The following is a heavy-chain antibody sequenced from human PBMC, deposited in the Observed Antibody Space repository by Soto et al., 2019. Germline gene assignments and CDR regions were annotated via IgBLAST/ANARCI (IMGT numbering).Heavy chain of an antibody. D-gene: IGHD5-18*01. CDR3: ARSVDTAMAIFDY. CDR2: VYYSGST. Sequence: QLQLQESGPGLVKPSETLSLTCTVSGASIRSSDDYWAWIRQPPGKGLEWIGSVYYSGSTYYNPSLKSRVTISVETSKNQLSLKVRSVSAADTAVYYCARSVDTAMAIFDYWGQGTPVTVSS. CDR1: GASIRSSDDY. J-gene: IGHJ4*02. V-gene: IGHV4-39*01.